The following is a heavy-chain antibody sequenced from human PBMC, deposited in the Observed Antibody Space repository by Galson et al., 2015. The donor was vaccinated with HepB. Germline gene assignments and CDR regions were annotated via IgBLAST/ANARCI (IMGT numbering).Heavy chain of an antibody. V-gene: IGHV3-7*01. CDR3: ARDRLNFWSGYGWFDP. CDR2: IKQDGSEK. J-gene: IGHJ5*02. Sequence: SLRLSCAAPGFTFSSYWMSWVRQAPGKGLEWVANIKQDGSEKYYVDSVKGRFTISRDNAKNSLYLQMNSLRAEDTAVYYCARDRLNFWSGYGWFDPWGQGTLVTVSS. CDR1: GFTFSSYW. D-gene: IGHD3-3*01.